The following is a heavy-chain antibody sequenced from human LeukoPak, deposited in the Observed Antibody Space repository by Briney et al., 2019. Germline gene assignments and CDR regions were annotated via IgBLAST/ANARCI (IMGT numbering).Heavy chain of an antibody. CDR3: ARGFDSEDYYGSGSPSYQH. CDR1: GYSFTSYG. Sequence: ASVKVSCKASGYSFTSYGISWVRQAPGQGLEWMGWISSYNGNTNYAQKFQGRVTITADESTSAAYMELSSLRSEDTAVYYCARGFDSEDYYGSGSPSYQHWGQGTLVTVSS. V-gene: IGHV1-18*01. D-gene: IGHD3-10*01. CDR2: ISSYNGNT. J-gene: IGHJ1*01.